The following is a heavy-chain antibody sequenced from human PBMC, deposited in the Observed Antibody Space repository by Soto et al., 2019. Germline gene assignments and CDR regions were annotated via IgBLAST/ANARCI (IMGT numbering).Heavy chain of an antibody. CDR3: TVSDFGISAAAY. D-gene: IGHD1-20*01. V-gene: IGHV3-7*03. CDR2: INQEGSEK. Sequence: PGGSLRLSCAVSAFTSMNCWLSWVRQAPGKGLEWVAKINQEGSEKEYVDSVKGRFTSCRDNTKYSLYLQLNRLRPEDTPVSYCTVSDFGISAAAYWRQETLVTVSS. J-gene: IGHJ4*02. CDR1: AFTSMNCW.